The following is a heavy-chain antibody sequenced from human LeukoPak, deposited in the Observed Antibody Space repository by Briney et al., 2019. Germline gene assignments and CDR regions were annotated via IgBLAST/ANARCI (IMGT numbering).Heavy chain of an antibody. V-gene: IGHV3-30*18. Sequence: PGGSLRLSCAASGFTFSSYGMHWVRQAPGKGLEWVAVISYDGSNKYYADSVKGRFTISRDNSKNTLYLQMNSLRAEDTAVYYCAKVAIVVPAAMGYYGMDVWGQGTTVTVSS. CDR2: ISYDGSNK. D-gene: IGHD2-2*01. CDR3: AKVAIVVPAAMGYYGMDV. CDR1: GFTFSSYG. J-gene: IGHJ6*02.